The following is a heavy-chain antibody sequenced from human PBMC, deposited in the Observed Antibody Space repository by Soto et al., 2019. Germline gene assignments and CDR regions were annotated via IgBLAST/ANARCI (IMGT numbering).Heavy chain of an antibody. CDR1: GYTFTSYA. D-gene: IGHD3-22*01. CDR2: INAGNGNT. J-gene: IGHJ4*02. CDR3: ARGLLLQWLLLPFDY. Sequence: ASVKVSCKASGYTFTSYAMHWVRQAPGQRLEWMGWINAGNGNTKYSQKFQGRVTITRDTSASTAYMELSSLRSEDTAVYYCARGLLLQWLLLPFDYWGQGTLVTVSS. V-gene: IGHV1-3*01.